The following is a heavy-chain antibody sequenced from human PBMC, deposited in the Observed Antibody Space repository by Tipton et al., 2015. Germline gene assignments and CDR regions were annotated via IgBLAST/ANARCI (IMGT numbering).Heavy chain of an antibody. CDR1: GGSISGHY. CDR2: MFYTGNT. V-gene: IGHV4-59*11. CDR3: AREYYDSPFLDY. D-gene: IGHD3-22*01. Sequence: GLVKPSETLSLTCNVSGGSISGHYWSWIRQPPGKGLEWIGYMFYTGNTSYNPSLKSRVTISVDTSQEQFSLRLSSVTAADTAVYYCAREYYDSPFLDYWGQGTLVTVSP. J-gene: IGHJ4*02.